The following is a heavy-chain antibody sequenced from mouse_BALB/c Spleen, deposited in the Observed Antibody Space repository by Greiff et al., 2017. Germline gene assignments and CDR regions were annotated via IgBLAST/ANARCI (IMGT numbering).Heavy chain of an antibody. CDR2: IDPEYGDT. D-gene: IGHD2-4*01. CDR1: GFNINDYY. V-gene: IGHV14-4*02. J-gene: IGHJ2*01. CDR3: NALYDYGEDY. Sequence: VQLQQSGAELVRSGASVKLSCTASGFNINDYYMHWVKQRPEQSLEWIGWIDPEYGDTEYAPKFQGKATMTADTSSNTAYLQLSSLTSEDTAVYYCNALYDYGEDYWGQGTTLTVSA.